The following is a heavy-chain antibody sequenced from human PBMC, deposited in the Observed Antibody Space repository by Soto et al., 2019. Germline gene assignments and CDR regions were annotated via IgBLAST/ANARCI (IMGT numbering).Heavy chain of an antibody. J-gene: IGHJ4*02. CDR3: TTPTRSPDYGDSPGKGDYFDY. Sequence: PGGSLRLSCAASGFTFSNAWMSWVRQAPGKGLEWVGRIKSKTDGGKTDYAAHVKGRFTISRDDSINTLYLQMNSLKTEDTAGYYCTTPTRSPDYGDSPGKGDYFDYWGQGTLVTVSS. CDR1: GFTFSNAW. V-gene: IGHV3-15*01. CDR2: IKSKTDGGKT. D-gene: IGHD4-17*01.